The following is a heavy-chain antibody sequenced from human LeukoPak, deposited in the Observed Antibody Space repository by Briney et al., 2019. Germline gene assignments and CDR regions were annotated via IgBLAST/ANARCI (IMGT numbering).Heavy chain of an antibody. V-gene: IGHV1-69*06. CDR2: IIPIFGTA. Sequence: ATVRVSCKASGGTFSSYAVSWVRQAPGQGLEGMGGIIPIFGTANYAQKFQGRVTITADKSTSTAYMELSSLRSEDTAVYYCASGATQLVGAFDIWGQGTVVTVSS. J-gene: IGHJ3*02. CDR3: ASGATQLVGAFDI. CDR1: GGTFSSYA. D-gene: IGHD6-13*01.